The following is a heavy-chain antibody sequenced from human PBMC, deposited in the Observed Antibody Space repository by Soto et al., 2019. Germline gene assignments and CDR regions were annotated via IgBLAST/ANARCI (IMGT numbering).Heavy chain of an antibody. V-gene: IGHV4-30-2*01. CDR3: ARERGGWFDP. CDR2: IYHSGIT. J-gene: IGHJ5*02. CDR1: GGSISSGGYS. Sequence: PSETLSLTCAVSGGSISSGGYSWSWIRQPPGKGLEWIGYIYHSGITYYNPSLKSRVTISVDRSKNQFSLKLSSVTAADTAVYYCARERGGWFDPWGQGTLVTVSS.